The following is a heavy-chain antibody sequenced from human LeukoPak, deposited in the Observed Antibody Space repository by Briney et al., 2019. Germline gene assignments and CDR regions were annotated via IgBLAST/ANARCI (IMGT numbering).Heavy chain of an antibody. D-gene: IGHD6-19*01. CDR3: AKGGWLDD. Sequence: GGSLRLSCAASGFNFNKYDMTWARQAPGKGLEWVSNITGRSDKTYYTDSVKGRFVTSRDNSKDTLYLQMNSLRAEDTALYYCAKGGWLDDLGQGALVTVSS. CDR1: GFNFNKYD. J-gene: IGHJ4*02. V-gene: IGHV3-23*01. CDR2: ITGRSDKT.